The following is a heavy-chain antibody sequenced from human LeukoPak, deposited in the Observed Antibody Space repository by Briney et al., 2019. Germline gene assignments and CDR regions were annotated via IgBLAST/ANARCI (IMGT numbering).Heavy chain of an antibody. CDR1: GGSISSYY. Sequence: SETLSLICTVSGGSISSYYWSWIRQPPGKGLEWIGFIYYSGSTNYNPSLKSRVTISVDTSKNQFSLKLSSVTAADTAVYYCARDLNGARDYWGQGTLVTVSS. V-gene: IGHV4-59*01. CDR2: IYYSGST. J-gene: IGHJ4*02. CDR3: ARDLNGARDY.